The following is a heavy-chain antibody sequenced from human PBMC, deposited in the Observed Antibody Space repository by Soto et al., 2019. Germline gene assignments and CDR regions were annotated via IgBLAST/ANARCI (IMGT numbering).Heavy chain of an antibody. D-gene: IGHD2-21*02. CDR2: INDSGDKI. CDR3: VKGMGGDSSLGDY. V-gene: IGHV3-23*01. J-gene: IGHJ4*02. CDR1: GFTFGTYA. Sequence: EVQLLESGGGLVQPGGSLRLSCAVSGFTFGTYAMSWIRQAPGKGLEWVSHINDSGDKIYYAGSVKGRFTISRDNSKNTLYLQMNSLRAEDTALYRCVKGMGGDSSLGDYWGQGTPVPVSS.